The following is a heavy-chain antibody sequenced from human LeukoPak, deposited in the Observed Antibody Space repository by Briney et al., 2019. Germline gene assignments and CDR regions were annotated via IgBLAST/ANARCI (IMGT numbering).Heavy chain of an antibody. CDR3: ARVPRGYSYVDY. V-gene: IGHV4-59*01. CDR2: IYYSGNT. Sequence: SETLSLTCTVSGGSISSYYWSWIRQPPGKGLEWIGYIYYSGNTNYNPSLKSRVTISVDTSKNQFSLKLSSVTAADTAVYYCARVPRGYSYVDYWGQGTLVTVSS. D-gene: IGHD5-18*01. J-gene: IGHJ4*02. CDR1: GGSISSYY.